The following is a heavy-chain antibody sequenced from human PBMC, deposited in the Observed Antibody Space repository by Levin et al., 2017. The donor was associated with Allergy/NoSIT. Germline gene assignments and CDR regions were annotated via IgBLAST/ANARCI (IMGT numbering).Heavy chain of an antibody. CDR2: ISAHNGKT. D-gene: IGHD3-22*01. J-gene: IGHJ6*02. Sequence: ASVKASCKASGYTFINYGISWVRQAPGQGLEWMGWISAHNGKTTYAQTLQGRVIMTRDTATTTAYMELRSLRSDDTAVYYCARRGDFYDSSAPLYFYYYGMDVWGQGTTVTVSS. CDR1: GYTFINYG. CDR3: ARRGDFYDSSAPLYFYYYGMDV. V-gene: IGHV1-18*01.